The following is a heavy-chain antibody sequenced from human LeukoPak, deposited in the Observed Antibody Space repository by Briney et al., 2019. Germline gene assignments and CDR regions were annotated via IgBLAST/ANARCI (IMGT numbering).Heavy chain of an antibody. Sequence: ASVKVSCKASGGTFSNSAISWVRQAPGQGLEWMGSISPIFGITNHAQKFQGRVTITADKSTTTAYMELNSLRPEDTAVYYCASPRGIVVPDMGWFFETWGQGTLVTVSS. CDR1: GGTFSNSA. J-gene: IGHJ1*01. V-gene: IGHV1-69*04. CDR2: ISPIFGIT. D-gene: IGHD3-22*01. CDR3: ASPRGIVVPDMGWFFET.